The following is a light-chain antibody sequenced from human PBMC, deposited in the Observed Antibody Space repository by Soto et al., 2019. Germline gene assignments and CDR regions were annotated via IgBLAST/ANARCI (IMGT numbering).Light chain of an antibody. CDR2: FTS. CDR3: KQYGTSPVT. J-gene: IGKJ2*01. V-gene: IGKV3-20*01. Sequence: EIVLTQFPGILSLSPGERATLSCRASQTVSDNFLAWYQQKPGQSPRLLIYFTSSRATGIPDRFRGSGSGTDFTLTISILEPEDFAVYYCKQYGTSPVTFGQGTKLEIQ. CDR1: QTVSDNF.